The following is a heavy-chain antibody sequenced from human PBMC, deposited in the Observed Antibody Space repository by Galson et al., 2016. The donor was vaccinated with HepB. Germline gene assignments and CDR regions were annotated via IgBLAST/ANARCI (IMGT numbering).Heavy chain of an antibody. CDR3: ARVAESGLPPWFGEGWFDP. CDR2: INPNSGGT. J-gene: IGHJ5*02. V-gene: IGHV1-2*02. Sequence: SVKVSCKASGYTFSGYYIHWVRQAPGQGLEWMGWINPNSGGTKYAKKFQGRVAMTRDTSITTAYMDLNRLSIDDTAVYYCARVAESGLPPWFGEGWFDPWGQGTLVTVSS. D-gene: IGHD3-10*01. CDR1: GYTFSGYY.